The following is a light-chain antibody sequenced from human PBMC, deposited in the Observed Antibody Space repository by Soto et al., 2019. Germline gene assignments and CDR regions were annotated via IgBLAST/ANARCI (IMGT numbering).Light chain of an antibody. V-gene: IGKV3-20*01. Sequence: EIVLTQSPGTLSLSPGERATLSCRASQSITSSYLAWYQQRPGQAPRLLIYGASNRATGIPERFSGSGSGTDFTLTISRLEPEDFAVYYCLQYARSPYTFGRGTILEIK. J-gene: IGKJ2*01. CDR3: LQYARSPYT. CDR1: QSITSSY. CDR2: GAS.